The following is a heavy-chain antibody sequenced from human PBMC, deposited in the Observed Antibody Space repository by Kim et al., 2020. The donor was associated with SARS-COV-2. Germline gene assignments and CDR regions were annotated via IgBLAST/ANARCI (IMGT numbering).Heavy chain of an antibody. Sequence: SETLSLTCTVSGGSISSSSYYWGWIRQPPGKGLEWIGSIYYSGSTYYNPSLKSRVTISVDTSKNQFSLKLSSVTAADTAVYYCARDRRYDFWSGYYEYYYYYGMDVWGQGTTVTVSS. CDR1: GGSISSSSYY. J-gene: IGHJ6*02. CDR3: ARDRRYDFWSGYYEYYYYYGMDV. CDR2: IYYSGST. D-gene: IGHD3-3*01. V-gene: IGHV4-39*07.